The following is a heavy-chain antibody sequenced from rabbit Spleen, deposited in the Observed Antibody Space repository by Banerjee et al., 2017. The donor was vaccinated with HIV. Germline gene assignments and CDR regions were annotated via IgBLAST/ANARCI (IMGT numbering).Heavy chain of an antibody. CDR2: IYSGSSGDT. V-gene: IGHV1S40*01. Sequence: QSLEESGGDLVKPGASLTLTCTASGFSFNTNYYMCWVRQAPGKGLEWIACIYSGSSGDTYYATWAKGRFTISKTSSTTVTLQMTSLTAADTATYFCARETSSGWGVVSYYFNLWGQGTLVTVS. D-gene: IGHD4-1*01. CDR1: GFSFNTNYY. CDR3: ARETSSGWGVVSYYFNL. J-gene: IGHJ4*01.